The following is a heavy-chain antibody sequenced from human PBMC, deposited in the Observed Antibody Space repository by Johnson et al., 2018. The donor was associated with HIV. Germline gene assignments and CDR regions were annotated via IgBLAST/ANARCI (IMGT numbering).Heavy chain of an antibody. CDR2: ISYDGSNK. Sequence: QVQLVESGGGVVQPGRSLRLSCAASGFTFSSYGMHWVRQAPGKGLEWVAVISYDGSNKYYADSVKGRFTISRDTSKNTLYLQMNSLKTEDKAVYYCTTALRGTVTRDGYILDAFDIWGQGTMVTVSS. CDR1: GFTFSSYG. D-gene: IGHD5-24*01. V-gene: IGHV3-30*03. J-gene: IGHJ3*02. CDR3: TTALRGTVTRDGYILDAFDI.